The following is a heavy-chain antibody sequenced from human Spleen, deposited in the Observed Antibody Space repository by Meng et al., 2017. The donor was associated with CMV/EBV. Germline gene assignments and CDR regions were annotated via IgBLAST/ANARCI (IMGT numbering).Heavy chain of an antibody. Sequence: SGVTVSRYAMHWVRQAPGMGLEWVAVVSYDGTNKYPDAVKGRFTISRDKSKNTVYLQMNSLRAEDTAVYYCARDTSVGYSYGYYFDYWGQGTLVTVSS. D-gene: IGHD5-18*01. CDR2: VSYDGTNK. V-gene: IGHV3-30*04. J-gene: IGHJ4*02. CDR1: GVTVSRYA. CDR3: ARDTSVGYSYGYYFDY.